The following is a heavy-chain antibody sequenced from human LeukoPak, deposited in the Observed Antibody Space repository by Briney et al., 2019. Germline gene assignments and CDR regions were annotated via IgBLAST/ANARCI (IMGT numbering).Heavy chain of an antibody. CDR2: IYFTGST. Sequence: PSETLSLTCTVSGGSISISNYFWAWIRQPPGKGLEWIGIIYFTGSTYYNPSLKSRVTISVDTSKNYFSLKLSSVTAADTAVYYCARAGITMVRGVIIRGQIDYWGQGTLVTVSS. CDR1: GGSISISNYF. V-gene: IGHV4-39*02. J-gene: IGHJ4*02. CDR3: ARAGITMVRGVIIRGQIDY. D-gene: IGHD3-10*01.